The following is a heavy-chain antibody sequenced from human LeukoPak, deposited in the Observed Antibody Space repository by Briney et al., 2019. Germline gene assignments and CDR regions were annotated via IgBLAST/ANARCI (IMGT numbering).Heavy chain of an antibody. CDR1: GGSISSSGYY. Sequence: SETLSLTCTGSGGSISSSGYYWGWIRQPPGKGLEWIGSIYYSGSTYYNPSLKSRVTISVDTSKNQFSLKLSSVTAADTAVYYCARGEQGDYTDYWGQGTLVTVSS. CDR3: ARGEQGDYTDY. V-gene: IGHV4-39*07. J-gene: IGHJ4*02. CDR2: IYYSGST. D-gene: IGHD4-17*01.